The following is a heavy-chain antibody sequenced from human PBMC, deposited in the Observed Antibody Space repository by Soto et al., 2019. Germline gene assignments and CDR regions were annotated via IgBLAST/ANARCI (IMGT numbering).Heavy chain of an antibody. CDR2: IIPIFNST. J-gene: IGHJ4*02. D-gene: IGHD2-2*02. CDR3: AREGRGKKAGYNGLVSLGY. CDR1: GSRFSNYV. Sequence: AVKVSCKVSGSRFSNYVISWVRQAPGHGLEWLGRIIPIFNSTKYAQNFQGRVTITADKSTSTASLELSSLRSDDTAVYFCAREGRGKKAGYNGLVSLGYWGQGTLVTVSS. V-gene: IGHV1-69*06.